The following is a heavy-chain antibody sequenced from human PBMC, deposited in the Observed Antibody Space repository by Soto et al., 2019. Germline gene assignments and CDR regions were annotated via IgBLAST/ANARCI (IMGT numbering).Heavy chain of an antibody. CDR2: ISYDGSNK. V-gene: IGHV3-30-3*01. D-gene: IGHD2-2*01. J-gene: IGHJ5*02. CDR1: GFTFSSYA. Sequence: QVQLVESGGGVVQPGRSLRLSCAASGFTFSSYAMHWVRQAPGKGLEWVAVISYDGSNKYYADSVKGRFTISRDNSKNTLYLQMNSLRAEDTAVYYCARDFGVVSVPAAWGQGTLVTVSS. CDR3: ARDFGVVSVPAA.